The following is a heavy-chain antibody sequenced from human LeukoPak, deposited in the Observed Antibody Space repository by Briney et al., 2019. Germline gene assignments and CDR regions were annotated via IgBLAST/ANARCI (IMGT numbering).Heavy chain of an antibody. CDR2: MNPNSGNT. D-gene: IGHD3-10*01. CDR3: ARGIAPNYYGSDNDY. Sequence: ASVKVSCKASGYTFTSYDINWVRQATGQGLEWMGWMNPNSGNTGYAQKFQGRVTMTSNTSISTAYMELSSLRSEDTAVYYCARGIAPNYYGSDNDYWGQGTLVTVSS. V-gene: IGHV1-8*01. CDR1: GYTFTSYD. J-gene: IGHJ4*02.